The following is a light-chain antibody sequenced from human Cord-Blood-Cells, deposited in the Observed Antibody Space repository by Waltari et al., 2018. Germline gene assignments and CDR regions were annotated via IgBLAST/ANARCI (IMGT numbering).Light chain of an antibody. CDR2: EGS. CDR3: CSYAGSSTYV. CDR1: SSDIGSFNL. V-gene: IGLV2-23*01. J-gene: IGLJ1*01. Sequence: QSALPPPASVSWSPGQSITISCTGTSSDIGSFNLVHWYQQHPGKAPKLMIYEGSTRPAGVSNRFAGSKSGNTASLTICGSQAEDEADYYCCSYAGSSTYVYGTETKVNVL.